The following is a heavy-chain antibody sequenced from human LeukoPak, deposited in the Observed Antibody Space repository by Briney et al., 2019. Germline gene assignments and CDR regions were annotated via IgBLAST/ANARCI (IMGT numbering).Heavy chain of an antibody. CDR2: VFYGGTP. J-gene: IGHJ4*02. Sequence: SETLSLTCTVSGGSISSATYYWGWIRQPPGKGLEWLGTVFYGGTPYYNPSLKSRGTISVGASKNHIAVGLSCVTAADTAVYYCARLDSGDYFFDYWGQGSLVTVSS. CDR3: ARLDSGDYFFDY. D-gene: IGHD4-17*01. V-gene: IGHV4-39*02. CDR1: GGSISSATYY.